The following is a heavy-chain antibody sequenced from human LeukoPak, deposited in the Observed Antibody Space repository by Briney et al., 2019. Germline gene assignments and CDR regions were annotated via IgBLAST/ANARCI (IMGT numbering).Heavy chain of an antibody. CDR3: ASFHYYGSGAYYLSY. Sequence: GGSLRLSCAASGFTLSSYAMTWVRKAPGKGLEWVSDIGDSSATTYYADSVKGRFTISRDNSKNILYLQMSSLRAEDTAVYFCASFHYYGSGAYYLSYWGQGTLVTVSS. V-gene: IGHV3-23*01. D-gene: IGHD3-10*01. J-gene: IGHJ4*02. CDR2: IGDSSATT. CDR1: GFTLSSYA.